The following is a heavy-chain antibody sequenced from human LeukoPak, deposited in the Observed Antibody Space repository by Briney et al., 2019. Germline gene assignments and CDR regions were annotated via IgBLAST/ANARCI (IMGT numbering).Heavy chain of an antibody. D-gene: IGHD3-16*01. V-gene: IGHV4-59*01. CDR2: FHNSGTS. Sequence: SETLSLTRTVSDDSLSDSYRGWIRQPPGKGLEWIGYFHNSGTSTYNPSLKSRVTISADTSKNQFSPKLNSLTTADTAVYYCTRGAGWLIDYWGQGTLVTVSS. CDR3: TRGAGWLIDY. CDR1: DDSLSDSY. J-gene: IGHJ4*02.